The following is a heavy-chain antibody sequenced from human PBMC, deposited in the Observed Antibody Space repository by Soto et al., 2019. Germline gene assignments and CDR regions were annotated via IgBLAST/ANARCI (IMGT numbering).Heavy chain of an antibody. D-gene: IGHD2-2*01. Sequence: QVQLVQSGAEVKKPGASVKVSCKASGYTFTSYDINWVRQATGQGLEWMGWMNPNSGNTGYAQKFQGRVTMTRNTTISTAYIELSSLISEDTAVYYCARRTPNCSSTSCYFGRHYNYYMDVWGKGTTVTVSS. CDR3: ARRTPNCSSTSCYFGRHYNYYMDV. CDR2: MNPNSGNT. V-gene: IGHV1-8*01. J-gene: IGHJ6*03. CDR1: GYTFTSYD.